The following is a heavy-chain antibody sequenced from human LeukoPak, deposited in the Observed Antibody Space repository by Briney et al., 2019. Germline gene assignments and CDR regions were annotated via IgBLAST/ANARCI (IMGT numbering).Heavy chain of an antibody. J-gene: IGHJ4*02. CDR1: GFTFSSYA. CDR2: ISGSGGST. CDR3: AKLFKDHSSSWNFDY. Sequence: GGSLRLSCAASGFTFSSYAMSWVRQAPGKGLEWVSAISGSGGSTYYADSVKGRFTISRDNSKNTLYLQMNSLRAEDTAVYYCAKLFKDHSSSWNFDYWGQGTLVTVSS. D-gene: IGHD6-13*01. V-gene: IGHV3-23*01.